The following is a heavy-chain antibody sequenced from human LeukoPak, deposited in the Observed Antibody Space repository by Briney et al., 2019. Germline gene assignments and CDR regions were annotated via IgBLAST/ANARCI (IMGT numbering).Heavy chain of an antibody. J-gene: IGHJ5*02. CDR3: ARLPESHGAWFDP. CDR1: GGSISSSSYY. Sequence: PSETLSLTCTVSGGSISSSSYYWGWIRQPPGKGLEWIGSIYYSGSTYYNPSLKGRVTMSIDTSKNQFSLKLRSVTAADTAVYYCARLPESHGAWFDPWGQGTLVTVSS. CDR2: IYYSGST. D-gene: IGHD1-14*01. V-gene: IGHV4-39*01.